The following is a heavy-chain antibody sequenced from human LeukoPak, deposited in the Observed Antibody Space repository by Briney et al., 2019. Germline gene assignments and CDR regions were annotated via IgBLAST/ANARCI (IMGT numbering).Heavy chain of an antibody. Sequence: GGSLRLSCAASGFTFSSYSMNWVRQAPGKGLEWVSSISSSSSYIYYADSVKGRFTISRDNAKNSLYLQMNSLRAEDTALYYCAIIPSPLAPSLDYWGQGTLVTVSS. CDR2: ISSSSSYI. D-gene: IGHD3-3*01. V-gene: IGHV3-21*04. CDR1: GFTFSSYS. CDR3: AIIPSPLAPSLDY. J-gene: IGHJ4*02.